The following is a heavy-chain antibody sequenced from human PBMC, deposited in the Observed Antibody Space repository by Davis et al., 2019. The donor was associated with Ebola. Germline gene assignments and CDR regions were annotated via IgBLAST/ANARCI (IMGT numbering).Heavy chain of an antibody. V-gene: IGHV3-30*04. CDR2: IASDGRYE. CDR3: VRDYNDGIGRFDY. Sequence: GESLKISCAVSGITFSSYAMHWVRQAPGKGLEWVTDIASDGRYESYAESVKGRFTISRDNSKSTLYLQMNSLRLEDTAVYYCVRDYNDGIGRFDYWGQGTLVTVSS. J-gene: IGHJ4*02. D-gene: IGHD3-16*01. CDR1: GITFSSYA.